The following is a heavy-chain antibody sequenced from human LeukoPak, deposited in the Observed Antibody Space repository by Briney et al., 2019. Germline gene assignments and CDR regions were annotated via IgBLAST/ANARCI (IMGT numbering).Heavy chain of an antibody. CDR2: IYTSGST. D-gene: IGHD3-22*01. CDR1: GGSISSGSYY. CDR3: AREKGYYYDSSGYHPIDY. Sequence: SETLSLTCTVSGGSISSGSYYWSWIRQPAGKGLEWIGRIYTSGSTNYNPSLKSRVTISVDTSKNQFSLKLSSVTAADTAVYYCAREKGYYYDSSGYHPIDYWGQGTLFTVSS. V-gene: IGHV4-61*02. J-gene: IGHJ4*02.